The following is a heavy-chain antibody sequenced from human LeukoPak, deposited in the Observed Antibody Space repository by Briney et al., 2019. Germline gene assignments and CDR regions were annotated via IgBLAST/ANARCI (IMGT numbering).Heavy chain of an antibody. CDR2: ISSGSSYI. V-gene: IGHV3-21*01. CDR1: GFTFSSYT. Sequence: GGSLRLSCAASGFTFSSYTMNWVRQAPGKGLEWVSIISSGSSYIHYADSVKGRFTISRDNAKNSLYLQMNSLTAEDTAVHYCVRAHHPGGWFDPWGQGTLVTVSS. CDR3: VRAHHPGGWFDP. D-gene: IGHD3-10*01. J-gene: IGHJ5*02.